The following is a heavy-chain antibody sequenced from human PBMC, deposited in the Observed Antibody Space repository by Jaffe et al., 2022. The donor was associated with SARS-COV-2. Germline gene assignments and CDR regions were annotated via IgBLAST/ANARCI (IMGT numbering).Heavy chain of an antibody. CDR1: GFTFSSYW. CDR2: IKQDGSEK. D-gene: IGHD3-3*01. V-gene: IGHV3-7*01. Sequence: EVQLVESGGGLVQPGGSLRLSCAASGFTFSSYWMSWVRQAPGKGLEWVANIKQDGSEKYYVDSVKGRFTISRDNAKNSLYLQMNSLRAEDTAVYYCARDVGVTWLLYPSVYYYYGMDVWGQGTTVTVSS. J-gene: IGHJ6*02. CDR3: ARDVGVTWLLYPSVYYYYGMDV.